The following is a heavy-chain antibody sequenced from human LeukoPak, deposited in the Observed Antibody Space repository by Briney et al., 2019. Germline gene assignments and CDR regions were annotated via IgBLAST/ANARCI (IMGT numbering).Heavy chain of an antibody. Sequence: SETLSLTCTVSGGSISSSSYYWGWIRQPPGKGLEWIGSIYYSGSTYYNPSLKSRVTISVDTSKNQFSLKLSSVTAADTAVYYCASPRRGGVVDYWGQGTRVTVSS. CDR2: IYYSGST. CDR1: GGSISSSSYY. J-gene: IGHJ4*02. CDR3: ASPRRGGVVDY. V-gene: IGHV4-39*01. D-gene: IGHD3-16*01.